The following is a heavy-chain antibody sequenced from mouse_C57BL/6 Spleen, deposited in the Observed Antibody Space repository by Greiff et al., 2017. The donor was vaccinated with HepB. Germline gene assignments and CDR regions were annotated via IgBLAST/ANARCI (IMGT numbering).Heavy chain of an antibody. CDR3: TRYGNPHYYAMDY. J-gene: IGHJ4*01. Sequence: VQLQQSGAELVRPGASVTLSCKASGYTFTDYEMHWVKQTPVHGLEWIGAIDPETGGTAYNQKFKGKAILTADKSSSTAYMELRSLTSEDYAVYYCTRYGNPHYYAMDYWGQGTSVTVSS. CDR2: IDPETGGT. CDR1: GYTFTDYE. V-gene: IGHV1-15*01. D-gene: IGHD2-1*01.